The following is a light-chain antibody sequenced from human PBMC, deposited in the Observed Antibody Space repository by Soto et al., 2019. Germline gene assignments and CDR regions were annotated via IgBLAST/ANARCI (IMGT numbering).Light chain of an antibody. CDR1: QTVSDY. CDR3: QQYGGSPRT. V-gene: IGKV3-20*01. Sequence: IVLTPSPGTLSLSPGERPTLSCMASQTVSDYLAWHQQKPRLAPLLLNYDASTRATGILDRFSDSGYGTDFTVTISRLEPEDFAVYYCQQYGGSPRTFVHGTKVDI. J-gene: IGKJ1*01. CDR2: DAS.